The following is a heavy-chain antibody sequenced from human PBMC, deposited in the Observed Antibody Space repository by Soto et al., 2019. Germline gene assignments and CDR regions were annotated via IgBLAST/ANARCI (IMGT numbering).Heavy chain of an antibody. CDR3: AKDRVPGREWLIEHFDY. CDR1: GFTFSIYA. J-gene: IGHJ4*02. V-gene: IGHV3-30*18. Sequence: QVQLVESGGGVVQPGRSLRVSCAASGFTFSIYAMHWVRQAPGTGLEWVAVISYDGTKTYYADSVKGRFTISRDNSNDTAYLQMNSLGDYDTAVYYCAKDRVPGREWLIEHFDYGGQRTVVTVSP. D-gene: IGHD3-16*01. CDR2: ISYDGTKT.